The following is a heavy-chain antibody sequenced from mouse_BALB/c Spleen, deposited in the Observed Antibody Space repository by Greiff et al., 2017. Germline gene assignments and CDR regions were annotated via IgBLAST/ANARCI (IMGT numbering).Heavy chain of an antibody. CDR1: GFTFSSYA. CDR3: ARGNFYWYFDV. V-gene: IGHV5-6-5*01. D-gene: IGHD1-3*01. Sequence: EVHLVESGGGLVKPGGSLKLSCAASGFTFSSYAMSWVRQTPEKRLEWVASISSGGSTYYPDSVKGRFTISRDNARNILYLQMSSLRSEDTAMYYCARGNFYWYFDVWGAGTTVTVSS. CDR2: ISSGGST. J-gene: IGHJ1*01.